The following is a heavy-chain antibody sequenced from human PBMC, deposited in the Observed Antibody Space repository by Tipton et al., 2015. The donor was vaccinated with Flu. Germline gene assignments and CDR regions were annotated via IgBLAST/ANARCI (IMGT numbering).Heavy chain of an antibody. CDR2: INHSGST. Sequence: TLSLTCAVYGGSFSGYYRSWIRQPPGKGLEWIGEINHSGSTYYNPSLKSRVTISVDTSKSQFSLMLRSVTAADTAVYYCARLSYYDVDLKNFYFDHWGQGVLVTVSS. J-gene: IGHJ4*02. D-gene: IGHD3-10*02. CDR3: ARLSYYDVDLKNFYFDH. V-gene: IGHV4-34*01. CDR1: GGSFSGYY.